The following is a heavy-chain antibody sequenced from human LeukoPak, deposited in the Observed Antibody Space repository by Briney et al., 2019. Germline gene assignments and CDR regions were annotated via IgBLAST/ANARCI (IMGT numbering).Heavy chain of an antibody. Sequence: PSETLSLTCAVYGGSFSGYHWSWIRQPPGKGLEWIGEINHSGSTNYNPSLKSRVTISVDTSKNQFSLKLSSVTAADTAVYYCASATVTDAFDIWGQGTMVTVSS. V-gene: IGHV4-34*01. CDR3: ASATVTDAFDI. D-gene: IGHD4-11*01. CDR2: INHSGST. J-gene: IGHJ3*02. CDR1: GGSFSGYH.